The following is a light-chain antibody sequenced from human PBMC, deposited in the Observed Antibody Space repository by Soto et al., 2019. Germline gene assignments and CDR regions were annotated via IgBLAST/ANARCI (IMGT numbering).Light chain of an antibody. CDR3: SSHTSRGTLLYV. CDR2: EVR. Sequence: QSARTQPAYVSGALGQSITVSCTGTNNDVGGYDFVSWYQQHPGKAPRLMIYEVRNRPSGVSTRFSGSKSGNTASLTISGLQADDDADYCCSSHTSRGTLLYVLXPGINFTVL. V-gene: IGLV2-14*01. J-gene: IGLJ1*01. CDR1: NNDVGGYDF.